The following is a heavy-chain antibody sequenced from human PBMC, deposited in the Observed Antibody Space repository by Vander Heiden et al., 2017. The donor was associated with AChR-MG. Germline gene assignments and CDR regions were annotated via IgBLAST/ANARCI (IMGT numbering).Heavy chain of an antibody. J-gene: IGHJ6*02. V-gene: IGHV5-51*01. Sequence: EVQLVQSAAEVKKSGASLEISCKGSGYSFPSYWIGWVRQMPGKGLEWMALIYPGDSDTTYSPSFQDEVTISADKSISTAYLQWNSLKASDTAIYYCVRTSYCSGASCQSNFYYGMDVWGQGTTVTVSS. D-gene: IGHD2-15*01. CDR3: VRTSYCSGASCQSNFYYGMDV. CDR2: IYPGDSDT. CDR1: GYSFPSYW.